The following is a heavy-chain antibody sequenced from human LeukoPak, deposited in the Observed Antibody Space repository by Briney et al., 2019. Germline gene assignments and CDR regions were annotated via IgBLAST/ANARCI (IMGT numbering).Heavy chain of an antibody. V-gene: IGHV4-61*05. CDR2: IYVSGST. CDR3: ARSISGTLFDY. CDR1: GGSISGDTYY. D-gene: IGHD1-7*01. Sequence: SETLSLTCTVSGGSISGDTYYWGWVRQPPGKGLEWIGRIYVSGSTNYNPSLKTRVTMSIDKSKNHFSLKLSSVTAADTAVYYCARSISGTLFDYWGQGTLVTVSS. J-gene: IGHJ4*02.